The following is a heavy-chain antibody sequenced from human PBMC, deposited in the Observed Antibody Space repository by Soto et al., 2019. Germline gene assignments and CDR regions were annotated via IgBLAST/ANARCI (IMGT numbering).Heavy chain of an antibody. Sequence: QVQLHESGPGLVEPSETLSLTCAVSGVSITSSNFYSWVRQSPGKGLEWIGEIHHSGITNFNPSLNSRVILSADKSKNQMSLKLNSVTAADTAVYYCAHSPGWYFLDYWGQGTLVTVSS. D-gene: IGHD6-13*01. CDR3: AHSPGWYFLDY. CDR1: GVSITSSNF. V-gene: IGHV4-4*02. J-gene: IGHJ4*02. CDR2: IHHSGIT.